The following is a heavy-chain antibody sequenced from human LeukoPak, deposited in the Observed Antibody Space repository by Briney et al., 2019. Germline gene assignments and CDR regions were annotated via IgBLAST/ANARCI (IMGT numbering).Heavy chain of an antibody. V-gene: IGHV4-4*02. D-gene: IGHD4-17*01. Sequence: KPSGTLSLTCAVSGGSISSSNWWSWVRQPPGKGLEWIGEIYHSGSTNYNPSLKSRVTISVDKSKNQFSLKLSSVTAADTAVYYCARGDDYGDYSDAFDIWGQGTMVTVSS. CDR3: ARGDDYGDYSDAFDI. CDR2: IYHSGST. J-gene: IGHJ3*02. CDR1: GGSISSSNW.